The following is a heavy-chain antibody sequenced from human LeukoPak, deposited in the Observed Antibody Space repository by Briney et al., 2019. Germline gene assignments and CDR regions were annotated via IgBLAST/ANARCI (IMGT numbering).Heavy chain of an antibody. D-gene: IGHD1-7*01. V-gene: IGHV3-21*01. CDR1: GFIFSNHS. Sequence: GGFLRLSCVVSGFIFSNHSMNWVRQAPGRGLEWVSSISSRGSYRFYADSVKGRFTISRDNASKSLSLQMTSLRGEDTAVYYCVRGSRKLGGMDVWGQGTTVTVSS. CDR2: ISSRGSYR. CDR3: VRGSRKLGGMDV. J-gene: IGHJ6*02.